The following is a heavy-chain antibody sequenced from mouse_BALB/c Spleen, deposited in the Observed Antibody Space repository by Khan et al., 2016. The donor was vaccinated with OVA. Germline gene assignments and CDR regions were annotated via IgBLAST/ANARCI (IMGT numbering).Heavy chain of an antibody. CDR1: GYSITSDYA. CDR2: ISYSGST. D-gene: IGHD1-1*01. CDR3: ARYYGSSYYYFDY. J-gene: IGHJ2*01. Sequence: EVQLQESGPGLVKPSQSLSLTCTVTGYSITSDYAWNWIRQFPGNKLEWMGYISYSGSTSYNPSPNSRISITRDTSKNQFFLQLNSVTTEDTATXYCARYYGSSYYYFDYWGQGTTLTVSS. V-gene: IGHV3-2*02.